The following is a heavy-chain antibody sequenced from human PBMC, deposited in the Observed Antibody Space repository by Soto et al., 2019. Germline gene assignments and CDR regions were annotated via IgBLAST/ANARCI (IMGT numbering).Heavy chain of an antibody. CDR3: AKGITAMTYFDY. D-gene: IGHD5-18*01. CDR2: ISYDGSNK. V-gene: IGHV3-30*18. J-gene: IGHJ4*02. Sequence: QVQLVESGGGVVQPGRSLRLSCAASGFTFSSYGMHWVRQAPGKGLEWVAVISYDGSNKYYVDSVKGRFTISRDNSKNTLYLQMNSLRAEDTAVYYCAKGITAMTYFDYWVQGTLVTVSS. CDR1: GFTFSSYG.